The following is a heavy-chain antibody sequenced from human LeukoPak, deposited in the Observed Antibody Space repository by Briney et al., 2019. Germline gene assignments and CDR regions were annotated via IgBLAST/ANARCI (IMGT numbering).Heavy chain of an antibody. Sequence: PSETLSLTCTVSGDSISSYYWSWIRHPPEKGLEWIGYIYYSGSTKYNPPLKSRVTISVDTSKNQFSLKLSSVTAADTAVYYCARANYYYYMDVWGKGTTVTISS. CDR1: GDSISSYY. V-gene: IGHV4-59*01. CDR2: IYYSGST. J-gene: IGHJ6*03. CDR3: ARANYYYYMDV.